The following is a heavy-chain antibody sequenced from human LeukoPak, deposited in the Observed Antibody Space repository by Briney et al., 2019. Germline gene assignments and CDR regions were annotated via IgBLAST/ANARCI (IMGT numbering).Heavy chain of an antibody. D-gene: IGHD4-17*01. V-gene: IGHV1-18*01. CDR2: ISAYNGNR. CDR3: AKEWGVDYGLRY. J-gene: IGHJ4*02. Sequence: ASVKVSCKASGYTFTSYGISWVRRAPGQGLEWMGWISAYNGNRNYAQKLQGRVTMTTDTFTSTAYMDLRSLRADDTAVYYCAKEWGVDYGLRYWGQGTLVTVSS. CDR1: GYTFTSYG.